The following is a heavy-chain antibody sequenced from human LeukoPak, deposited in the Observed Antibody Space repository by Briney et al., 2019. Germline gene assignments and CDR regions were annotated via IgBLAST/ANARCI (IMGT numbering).Heavy chain of an antibody. Sequence: SETLSLTCAVYGGSFSGYYWSWIRQPPGKGLEWIGEINHSGSTNYNPSLKSRVTISVDTSKNQFSLKLSSVTAAVTAVYYCASLAVAGTPGIWGQGTLVTVSS. J-gene: IGHJ4*02. CDR2: INHSGST. D-gene: IGHD6-19*01. CDR1: GGSFSGYY. V-gene: IGHV4-34*01. CDR3: ASLAVAGTPGI.